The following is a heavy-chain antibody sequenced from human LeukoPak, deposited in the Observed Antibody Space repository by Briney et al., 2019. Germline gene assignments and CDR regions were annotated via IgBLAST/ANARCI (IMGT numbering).Heavy chain of an antibody. Sequence: SGGSLRLSCAASGFTFSSYSMNWVRQAPGKGLEWVSSISSSSSYIYYADSVKGRFTISRDNAKNSLYLQMNSLRAEDTAVYYCVGRWVAVDGTWDFDYWGQGTLVTVSS. J-gene: IGHJ4*02. V-gene: IGHV3-21*01. CDR3: VGRWVAVDGTWDFDY. CDR1: GFTFSSYS. D-gene: IGHD6-19*01. CDR2: ISSSSSYI.